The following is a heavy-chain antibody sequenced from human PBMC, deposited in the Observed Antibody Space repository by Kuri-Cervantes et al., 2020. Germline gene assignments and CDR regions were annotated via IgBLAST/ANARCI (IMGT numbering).Heavy chain of an antibody. CDR1: GGSISSGDYY. CDR2: IYYSGSA. J-gene: IGHJ4*02. V-gene: IGHV4-30-4*01. D-gene: IGHD2-2*01. CDR3: ARAPMPWPWLPFDY. Sequence: SETLSHTCTVSGGSISSGDYYLSWIRQPPGKGLEWIGYIYYSGSAYYNPSLTSRVTITVDTSKSQFYLKLSSVTAADTAVYYCARAPMPWPWLPFDYWGQGTLVTVSS.